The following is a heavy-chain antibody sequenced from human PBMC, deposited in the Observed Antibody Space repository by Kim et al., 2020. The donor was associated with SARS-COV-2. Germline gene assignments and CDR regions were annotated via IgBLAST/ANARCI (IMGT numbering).Heavy chain of an antibody. Sequence: GGSLRLSCAASGFTLSSYAMSWVRQAPGKGLEWVSGIGHSGATTYYADSVKGRFTISRDNSKNTLYLQMDSLRAEDAALYYCATRWLYSEDWGQGTLVTVSS. CDR2: IGHSGATT. V-gene: IGHV3-23*01. CDR3: ATRWLYSED. D-gene: IGHD2-2*02. J-gene: IGHJ4*02. CDR1: GFTLSSYA.